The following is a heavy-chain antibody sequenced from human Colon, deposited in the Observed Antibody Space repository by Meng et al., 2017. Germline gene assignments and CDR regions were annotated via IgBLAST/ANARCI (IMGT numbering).Heavy chain of an antibody. CDR3: ARSGGDYSRVEY. CDR2: INPNSGGT. J-gene: IGHJ4*02. D-gene: IGHD4-17*01. CDR1: GYTFSGYI. Sequence: ASVKVSCKASGYTFSGYIVHWVRQAPGQGLEWMGWINPNSGGTNYAQRFQGRVTMTRDTSISTAYMELSRLRSDDTAVYYCARSGGDYSRVEYWGQGTLVTVSS. V-gene: IGHV1-2*02.